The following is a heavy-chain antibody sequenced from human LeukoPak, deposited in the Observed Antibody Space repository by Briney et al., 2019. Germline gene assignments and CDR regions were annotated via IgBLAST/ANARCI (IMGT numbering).Heavy chain of an antibody. Sequence: PGGPLRLSCAASGFTFSSYAMGWVRQAPGKGLEWVSAISGSGGSTYYADSVKGRFTISRDNSKNPLYLQMNSLRAEDTAVYYCAKDMVRGVTPTIICDYWGQGALVTVSS. J-gene: IGHJ4*02. V-gene: IGHV3-23*01. CDR2: ISGSGGST. CDR1: GFTFSSYA. D-gene: IGHD3-10*01. CDR3: AKDMVRGVTPTIICDY.